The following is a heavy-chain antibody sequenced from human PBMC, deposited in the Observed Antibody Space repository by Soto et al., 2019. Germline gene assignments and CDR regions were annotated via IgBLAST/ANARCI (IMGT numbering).Heavy chain of an antibody. V-gene: IGHV1-2*02. CDR2: INPNSGGT. CDR1: GYTFTGYY. Sequence: ASVKVSCKASGYTFTGYYMHWVRQAPGQGLEWMGWINPNSGGTNYAQKFQGRVTMTRDTSISTAYMELSRLRSDDTAVYYCARDMSPRFLEWPEDGMDVWGQGTTVTVSS. D-gene: IGHD3-3*01. J-gene: IGHJ6*02. CDR3: ARDMSPRFLEWPEDGMDV.